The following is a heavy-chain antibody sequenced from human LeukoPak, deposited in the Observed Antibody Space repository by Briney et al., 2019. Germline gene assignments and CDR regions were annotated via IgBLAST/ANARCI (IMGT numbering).Heavy chain of an antibody. CDR3: ARDDSYNYFDY. D-gene: IGHD2-21*01. J-gene: IGHJ4*02. V-gene: IGHV3-30*04. CDR1: GFTFSSYA. CDR2: ISYDGGNK. Sequence: GGSLRLSCAASGFTFSSYAMPWVRQAPGKGLEWVAVISYDGGNKYYADSVKGRFTISRDNSKNTLYLQMNSLRAEDTAVYYCARDDSYNYFDYWGQGTLVTVSS.